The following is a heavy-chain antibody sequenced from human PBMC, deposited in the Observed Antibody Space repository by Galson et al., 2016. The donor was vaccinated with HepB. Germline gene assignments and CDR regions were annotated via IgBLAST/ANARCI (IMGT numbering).Heavy chain of an antibody. CDR1: GFTFGDYA. CDR2: IRSEAYGGTT. Sequence: SLRLSCAASGFTFGDYAMSWVRQAPGKGLEWVGFIRSEAYGGTTEYAASVKGRFTISRDDAKSIAYLQMNSLKTEDTAVYYCTRDHSPDDYSMDVWAKGPRSPSP. J-gene: IGHJ6*02. V-gene: IGHV3-49*04. CDR3: TRDHSPDDYSMDV. D-gene: IGHD4-11*01.